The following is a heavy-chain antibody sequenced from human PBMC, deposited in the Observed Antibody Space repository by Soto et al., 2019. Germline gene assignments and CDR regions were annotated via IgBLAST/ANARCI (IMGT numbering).Heavy chain of an antibody. CDR1: GFTFDDHT. CDR3: AKEKDRNFDY. V-gene: IGHV3-43*01. CDR2: ITWDAGSA. J-gene: IGHJ4*02. Sequence: VQLVVSGGLVVRPGGSLRLSCAGSGFTFDDHTMHWVRQAPGKGLEWVSLITWDAGSAFYADSVRGRFTISRDNSKNSLYLQMHSLRTEDSALYYCAKEKDRNFDYWGRGTPVTVSS.